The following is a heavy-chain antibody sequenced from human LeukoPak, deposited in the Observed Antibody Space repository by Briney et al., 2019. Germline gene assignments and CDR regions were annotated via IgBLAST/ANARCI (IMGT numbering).Heavy chain of an antibody. V-gene: IGHV3-23*01. D-gene: IGHD2-21*01. Sequence: GGSLRLSCAASGFTFSSYAMSWVRQAPGKGLKWVSGISGSGVSTYYTDSVKGRFTVSRDNSKNTMFLQMNSLRAEDTAVYYCAKGLYGDTFLNWFDPWSQGTLVTVSS. CDR3: AKGLYGDTFLNWFDP. CDR2: ISGSGVST. J-gene: IGHJ5*02. CDR1: GFTFSSYA.